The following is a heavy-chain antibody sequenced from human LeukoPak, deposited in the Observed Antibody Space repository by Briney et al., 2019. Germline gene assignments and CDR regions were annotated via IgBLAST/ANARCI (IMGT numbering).Heavy chain of an antibody. V-gene: IGHV1-46*01. CDR2: INPSGGST. Sequence: ASVTVSCKASGYIFTSYYMHWVRQAPGQGLEWMGIINPSGGSTSYAQKFQGRVTMTRDTSTSTVYMEPSSLRSEDTAVYYCARDRGEKLANNWFDTWGQGPLVTVS. J-gene: IGHJ5*02. CDR3: ARDRGEKLANNWFDT. CDR1: GYIFTSYY. D-gene: IGHD6-13*01.